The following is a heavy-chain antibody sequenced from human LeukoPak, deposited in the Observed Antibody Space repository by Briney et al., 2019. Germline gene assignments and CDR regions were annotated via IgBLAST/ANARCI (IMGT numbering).Heavy chain of an antibody. CDR1: GGSFSGYY. V-gene: IGHV4-34*01. Sequence: SETLSLTCAVYGGSFSGYYWSWIRQPPGKGLEWIGEINHSGSTNYNQSLKSRGTIPVYTSKNQYSLKLSSVTAAETAVYYCAREMDHYYYDSSGYFDYWGQGTLVTVSS. D-gene: IGHD3-22*01. J-gene: IGHJ4*02. CDR3: AREMDHYYYDSSGYFDY. CDR2: INHSGST.